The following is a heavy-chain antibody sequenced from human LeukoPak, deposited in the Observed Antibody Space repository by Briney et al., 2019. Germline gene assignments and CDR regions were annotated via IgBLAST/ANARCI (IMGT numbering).Heavy chain of an antibody. V-gene: IGHV3-33*06. CDR3: AKGYYDSSAQGWYFQH. CDR1: GFTFSNYG. Sequence: PGGSLRLSCAASGFTFSNYGMHWVRQAPGKGLEWVAGIWYDGSNKDYADSVKGRFTISRDNSKSTLYPQMNSLRAEDTAVYYCAKGYYDSSAQGWYFQHWGQGTLVTVSS. J-gene: IGHJ1*01. CDR2: IWYDGSNK. D-gene: IGHD3-22*01.